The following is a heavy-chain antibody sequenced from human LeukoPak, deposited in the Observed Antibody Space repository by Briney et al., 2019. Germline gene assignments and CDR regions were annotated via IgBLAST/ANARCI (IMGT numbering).Heavy chain of an antibody. Sequence: ASVKVSCKASGYTFISYYVHWVRQAPGQGLEWMGMINPSTSSTSYAQKFQGRVTMTRDTSTSTVYMELSSPRSEDTAVYYCARDQHYQLPFDYWGRGTLVTVSS. CDR1: GYTFISYY. CDR2: INPSTSST. D-gene: IGHD2-2*01. CDR3: ARDQHYQLPFDY. J-gene: IGHJ4*02. V-gene: IGHV1-46*01.